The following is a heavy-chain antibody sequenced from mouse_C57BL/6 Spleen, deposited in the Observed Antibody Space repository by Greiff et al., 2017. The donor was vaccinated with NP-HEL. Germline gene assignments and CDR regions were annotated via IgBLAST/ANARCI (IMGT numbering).Heavy chain of an antibody. D-gene: IGHD2-4*01. CDR2: IWSGGST. J-gene: IGHJ2*01. CDR3: ARNLHYDYDVYYFDY. Sequence: QVQLKESGPGLVQPSQSLSITCTVSGFSLTSYGVHWVRQSPGKGLEWLGVIWSGGSTDYNAAFISRLSISKDNSKIQVFFKMNSLQADDTAIYYCARNLHYDYDVYYFDYWGQGTTLTVSS. V-gene: IGHV2-2*01. CDR1: GFSLTSYG.